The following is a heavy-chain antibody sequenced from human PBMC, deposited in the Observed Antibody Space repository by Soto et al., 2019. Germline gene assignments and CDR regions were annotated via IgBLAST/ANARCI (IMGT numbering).Heavy chain of an antibody. J-gene: IGHJ4*02. V-gene: IGHV3-30*02. D-gene: IGHD1-7*01. Sequence: SVKGRFTISRDNSRNTLYLQINSLRAEDTAVYYCAKEYNWNYHYFDYWGQATLVTVSS. CDR3: AKEYNWNYHYFDY.